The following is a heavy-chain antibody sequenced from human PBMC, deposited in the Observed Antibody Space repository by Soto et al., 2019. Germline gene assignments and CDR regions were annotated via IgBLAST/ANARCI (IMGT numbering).Heavy chain of an antibody. V-gene: IGHV3-21*01. J-gene: IGHJ6*02. CDR2: ISSTTNYI. CDR3: AGDVGDVMSTIQGHGMDV. Sequence: GGSLRLSCAASGFTFSRYSMNWVRQAPGKGLEWVSSISSTTNYIYYADSMKGRFTVSRDNAKNTVYLQMNNLRAEDTAVYYCAGDVGDVMSTIQGHGMDVWGQGTTVTVS. CDR1: GFTFSRYS. D-gene: IGHD3-16*01.